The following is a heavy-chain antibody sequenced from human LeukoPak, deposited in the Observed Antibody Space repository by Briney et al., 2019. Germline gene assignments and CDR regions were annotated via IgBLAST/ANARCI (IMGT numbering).Heavy chain of an antibody. D-gene: IGHD3-9*01. J-gene: IGHJ5*02. CDR1: GGSISSYY. V-gene: IGHV4-59*12. CDR3: ARTHFDSLGWFDP. CDR2: IFYSGRT. Sequence: SETLSLTCTVSGGSISSYYWNWIRQPPGKGLEWIGYIFYSGRTSYNPSLKSRVTLSVDTSKNWFSLRLTSVTAADTALYFCARTHFDSLGWFDPWGQGIQVIVSS.